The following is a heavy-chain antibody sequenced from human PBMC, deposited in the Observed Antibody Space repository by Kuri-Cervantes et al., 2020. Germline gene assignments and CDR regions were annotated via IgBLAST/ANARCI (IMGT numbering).Heavy chain of an antibody. Sequence: GESLKISCAASGFTFSSYGMHWVRQAPGKGLEWVAVIWYDGSNKYYADSVKGRFTISRDNAKNSLYLQMNSLRAEDTALYYCAKSSAKTVAAASSGPDYYYYYYYMDVWGKGTTVTVSS. V-gene: IGHV3-33*03. J-gene: IGHJ6*03. D-gene: IGHD6-13*01. CDR2: IWYDGSNK. CDR1: GFTFSSYG. CDR3: AKSSAKTVAAASSGPDYYYYYYYMDV.